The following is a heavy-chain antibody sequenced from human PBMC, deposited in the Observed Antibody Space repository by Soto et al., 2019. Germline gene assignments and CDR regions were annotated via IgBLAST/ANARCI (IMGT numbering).Heavy chain of an antibody. CDR2: IIPILGIA. CDR1: GGTFSSYT. CDR3: ARGVLTGPVDY. V-gene: IGHV1-69*02. J-gene: IGHJ4*02. D-gene: IGHD3-9*01. Sequence: GASVKVCCKASGGTFSSYTIRWVRQAPGQGLEWMGRIIPILGIANYAQKFQGRVTITADKSTSTAYMELSSLRSEDTAVYYCARGVLTGPVDYWGQGTLVTVST.